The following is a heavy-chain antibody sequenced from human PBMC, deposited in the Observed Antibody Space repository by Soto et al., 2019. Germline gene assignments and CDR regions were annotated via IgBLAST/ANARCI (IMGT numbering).Heavy chain of an antibody. V-gene: IGHV1-69*13. J-gene: IGHJ6*02. CDR1: GGTFSSYA. Sequence: GASVKVSCKASGGTFSSYAISWVRQAPGQGLEWMGGIIPIFGTANYAQKFQGRVTITADESTSTAYMELSSLRSEDTAVYYCARDNVDTAMVTFYYGMEVWGQGTTVTVSS. CDR2: IIPIFGTA. CDR3: ARDNVDTAMVTFYYGMEV. D-gene: IGHD5-18*01.